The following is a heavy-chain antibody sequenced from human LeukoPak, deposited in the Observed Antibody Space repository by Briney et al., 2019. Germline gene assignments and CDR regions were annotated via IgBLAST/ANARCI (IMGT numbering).Heavy chain of an antibody. D-gene: IGHD6-19*01. V-gene: IGHV1-69*05. CDR1: GGTFSNYA. J-gene: IGHJ6*03. Sequence: ASVKVSCTASGGTFSNYAISWVRQAPGQGLEWMGGFIPVYGAAKYAQNFQGRVTITTDESTSTAYMELSGLRSEDTAVYYCARGRRDPGAGAGIDYYYYYMDVWGIGTTVTVSS. CDR2: FIPVYGAA. CDR3: ARGRRDPGAGAGIDYYYYYMDV.